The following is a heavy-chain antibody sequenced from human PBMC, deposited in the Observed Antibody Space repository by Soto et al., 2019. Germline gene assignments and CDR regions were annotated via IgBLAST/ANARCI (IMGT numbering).Heavy chain of an antibody. CDR2: VIPIVGTG. V-gene: IGHV1-69*06. CDR1: GGTFGTYT. CDR3: AKGEGPQAVAGSLYYYGMDV. D-gene: IGHD6-19*01. J-gene: IGHJ6*02. Sequence: QVQLVQSGAEVKKPGSSMKVSCKASGGTFGTYTISWVRQAPRQGLEWMGGVIPIVGTGTYAQKFQGRVTITADKSTTTVYMVLSNPTSEDTAVYYCAKGEGPQAVAGSLYYYGMDVGGQGTAVTVSS.